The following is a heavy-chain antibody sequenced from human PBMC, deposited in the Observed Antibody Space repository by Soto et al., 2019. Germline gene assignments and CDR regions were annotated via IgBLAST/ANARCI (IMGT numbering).Heavy chain of an antibody. CDR3: SRVSFGEDYY. Sequence: EVQLVESGGGLVQPGGSLRLSCAASGFTFSSHWMHWVRQAPGKGLVWVSRINSDGSSTSYADFVKGRFTISRDNAKNILNLQMNSRRAEDTVLYYCSRVSFGEDYYLGQGTLVTVSS. CDR2: INSDGSST. V-gene: IGHV3-74*01. D-gene: IGHD3-3*01. J-gene: IGHJ4*02. CDR1: GFTFSSHW.